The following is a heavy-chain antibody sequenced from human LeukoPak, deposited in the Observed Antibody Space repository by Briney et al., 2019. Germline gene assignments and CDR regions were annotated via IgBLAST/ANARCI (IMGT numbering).Heavy chain of an antibody. D-gene: IGHD1-26*01. J-gene: IGHJ4*02. CDR2: ISGGGGST. CDR1: GFTFSIYA. V-gene: IGHV3-23*01. Sequence: PGGSLRLSCAASGFTFSIYAMSWVRQAPGQGLEWVSAISGGGGSTYYVDSVKGRFTISRDNSKNTLYLQMNSLRAEDTAVYYCAKGGARWELPSFDYWGQGTLVTVSS. CDR3: AKGGARWELPSFDY.